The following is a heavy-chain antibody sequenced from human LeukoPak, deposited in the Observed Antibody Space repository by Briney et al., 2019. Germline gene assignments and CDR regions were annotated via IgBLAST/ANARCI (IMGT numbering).Heavy chain of an antibody. Sequence: GRSLRLSCAASGFTFSSYGMHWVRQAPGKGLEWVAVIWYDGSNKYYADSVKGRFTISRDNSKNTLYLQMNSLRAEDTAVYYCARDKYDFWSGTFDNWGQGTLVTISS. CDR3: ARDKYDFWSGTFDN. D-gene: IGHD3-3*01. CDR2: IWYDGSNK. CDR1: GFTFSSYG. J-gene: IGHJ4*02. V-gene: IGHV3-33*01.